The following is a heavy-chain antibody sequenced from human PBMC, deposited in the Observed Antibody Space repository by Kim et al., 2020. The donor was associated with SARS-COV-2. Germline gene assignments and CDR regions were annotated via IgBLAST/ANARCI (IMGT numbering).Heavy chain of an antibody. J-gene: IGHJ6*02. CDR3: ARHRRAPSCYGCYYYGMDV. V-gene: IGHV4-34*01. CDR2: INHSGST. D-gene: IGHD2-2*01. CDR1: GGSFSGYY. Sequence: SETLSLTCAVYGGSFSGYYWSWIRQPPGKGLEWIGEINHSGSTNYNPSLKSRVTISVDTSKNQFSLKLSSVTAADTAVYYCARHRRAPSCYGCYYYGMDVWGQGTTVTVSS.